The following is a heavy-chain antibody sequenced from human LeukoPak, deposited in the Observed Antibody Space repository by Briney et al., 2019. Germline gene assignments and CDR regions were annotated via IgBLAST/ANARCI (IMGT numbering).Heavy chain of an antibody. CDR2: VYYSGCT. Sequence: SETLSLTCIVSGGSISGYYWSWIRQTPGKGLEWIGYVYYSGCTKYNPSLKSRVTISVDTSKNQFSLKLSSVTAADTAVYYCARGITQVETAMVTPFDYWGQGTLVTVSA. CDR1: GGSISGYY. D-gene: IGHD5-18*01. J-gene: IGHJ4*02. V-gene: IGHV4-59*01. CDR3: ARGITQVETAMVTPFDY.